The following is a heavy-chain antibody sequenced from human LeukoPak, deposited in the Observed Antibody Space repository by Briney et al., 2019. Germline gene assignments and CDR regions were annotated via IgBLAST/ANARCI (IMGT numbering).Heavy chain of an antibody. Sequence: GGSLRLSCAASGFTFSGYWMHWVRQGPEKGLELVSHIYNDGHGILYADSVKGRFTTSRDNAKNTLYLQMNSLRFEDTAVYYCATGGGWVPSFGVVTHIDVWGKGTTVTVSS. CDR2: IYNDGHGI. D-gene: IGHD3-3*01. J-gene: IGHJ6*03. CDR1: GFTFSGYW. V-gene: IGHV3-74*03. CDR3: ATGGGWVPSFGVVTHIDV.